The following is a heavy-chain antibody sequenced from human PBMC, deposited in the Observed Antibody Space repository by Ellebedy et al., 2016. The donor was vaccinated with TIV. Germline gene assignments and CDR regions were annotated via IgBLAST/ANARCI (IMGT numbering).Heavy chain of an antibody. CDR2: INHSGST. D-gene: IGHD3-10*01. J-gene: IGHJ6*02. CDR1: GGSFSGYQ. Sequence: SETLSLXXAVYGGSFSGYQWSWIRQPPGKGLEWIGEINHSGSTNYNPSLKSRLTISADTSKNQFSLRLTSLTAADTAVYYCARDHYGSLDVWGQGITVTVSS. V-gene: IGHV4-34*01. CDR3: ARDHYGSLDV.